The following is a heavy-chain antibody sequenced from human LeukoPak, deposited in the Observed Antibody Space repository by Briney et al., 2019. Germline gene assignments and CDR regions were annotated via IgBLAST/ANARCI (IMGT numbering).Heavy chain of an antibody. CDR1: GGTFSSYA. V-gene: IGHV1-69*05. D-gene: IGHD5-24*01. Sequence: GSSVKVSCKASGGTFSSYAIRCVRQAPGQGLEWMGGIIPIFGTANYAQKFQGRVTITTDESTSTAYMELSCVRSEDTAVYYCAIGAGRDGYDAFDIWGQGTMVTVSS. CDR2: IIPIFGTA. J-gene: IGHJ3*02. CDR3: AIGAGRDGYDAFDI.